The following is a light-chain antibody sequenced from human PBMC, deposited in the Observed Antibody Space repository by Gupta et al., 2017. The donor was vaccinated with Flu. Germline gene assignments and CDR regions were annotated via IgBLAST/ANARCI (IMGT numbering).Light chain of an antibody. CDR3: ASYAGSNSWV. J-gene: IGLJ3*02. CDR2: EVT. CDR1: SSDVGGYNY. V-gene: IGLV2-8*01. Sequence: SDTISCTGTSSDVGGYNYVSWYQQHPGKAPKLMIYEVTKRPSGVPDRFSGSKSDNTASLTVSGLQAEDEADYYCASYAGSNSWVFGGGTKLTVL.